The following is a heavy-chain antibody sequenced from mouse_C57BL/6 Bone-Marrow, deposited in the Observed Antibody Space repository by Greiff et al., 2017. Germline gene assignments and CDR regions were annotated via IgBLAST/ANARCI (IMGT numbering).Heavy chain of an antibody. D-gene: IGHD4-1*01. CDR1: GFTFSDYY. CDR2: ISNGGGST. Sequence: DVHLVESGGGLVQPGGSLKLSCAASGFTFSDYYMYWVRQTPEKRLEWVAYISNGGGSTYYPDTVKGRFTISRDNAKNTLYLQMSRLKSEDTAMYYCARRNLTGYWYFDVWGTGTTVTVSS. J-gene: IGHJ1*03. V-gene: IGHV5-12*01. CDR3: ARRNLTGYWYFDV.